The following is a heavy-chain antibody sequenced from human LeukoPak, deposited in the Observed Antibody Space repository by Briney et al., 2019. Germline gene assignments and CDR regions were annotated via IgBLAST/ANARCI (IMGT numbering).Heavy chain of an antibody. CDR2: IYYSGST. Sequence: PSETLSLTCTVSGGSISSYYWSWIRQPPGKGLEWIGYIYYSGSTNYDPSLKSRVTISVDTSKNQFSLKLSSVTAADTAVYYCARVGLYDSSGYSFDYWGQGTLVTVSS. D-gene: IGHD3-22*01. CDR1: GGSISSYY. J-gene: IGHJ4*02. V-gene: IGHV4-59*01. CDR3: ARVGLYDSSGYSFDY.